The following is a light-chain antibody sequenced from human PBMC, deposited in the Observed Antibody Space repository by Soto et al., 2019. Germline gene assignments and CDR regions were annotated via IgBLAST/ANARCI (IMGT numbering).Light chain of an antibody. CDR3: QQYGSPGT. Sequence: EIVMTQSPATLSVSAGERATLSCTASHYVYSNVDSFQQRPGQAPRLLIYGASTRATGTPDRLSGSGSGTDFTLIISRLAHEDSAVYYCQQYGSPGTFGQGTKVDIK. V-gene: IGKV3-15*01. CDR2: GAS. CDR1: HYVYSN. J-gene: IGKJ1*01.